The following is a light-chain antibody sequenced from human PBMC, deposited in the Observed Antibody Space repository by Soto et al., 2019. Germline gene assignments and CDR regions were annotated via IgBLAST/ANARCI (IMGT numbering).Light chain of an antibody. Sequence: EIVLTQSPGTLSLSPGERATLSCRASQSVSSSYLAWYQQKPGQAPRLLIYGAFNRATGIPARFSGSGSGTDFTLTISSLEPEDSAVYYCQQCNVWPPVTFGQGTRLEIK. V-gene: IGKV3D-20*02. CDR3: QQCNVWPPVT. J-gene: IGKJ5*01. CDR2: GAF. CDR1: QSVSSSY.